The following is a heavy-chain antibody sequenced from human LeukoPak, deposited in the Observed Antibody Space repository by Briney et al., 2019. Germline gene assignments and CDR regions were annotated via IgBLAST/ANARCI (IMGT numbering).Heavy chain of an antibody. CDR1: GGSISSHY. J-gene: IGHJ4*02. CDR2: IYYSGST. Sequence: PSETLSLTCTVSGGSISSHYWSWIRQPPGKGLEWIGYIYYSGSTNYNPSLKSRVTISVDTSKNQFSLTLSSVTAADTAVYYCARYVWGSYPTFEDYWGQGTLVTVSS. CDR3: ARYVWGSYPTFEDY. V-gene: IGHV4-59*11. D-gene: IGHD3-16*02.